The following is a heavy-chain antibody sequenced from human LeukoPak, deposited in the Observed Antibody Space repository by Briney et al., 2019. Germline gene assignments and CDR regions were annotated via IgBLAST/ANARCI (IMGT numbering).Heavy chain of an antibody. V-gene: IGHV3-30*04. D-gene: IGHD3-16*01. CDR3: ARSQITFGGVTYPFDP. Sequence: GGSLRLSCAASGFTFSSYAMHWVRQAPGKGLEWVAVISYDGSNKHYADSVKGRFTISRDNSKNTLYLQMNSLRAEDTAVYYCARSQITFGGVTYPFDPWGQGTLVTVSS. CDR2: ISYDGSNK. CDR1: GFTFSSYA. J-gene: IGHJ5*02.